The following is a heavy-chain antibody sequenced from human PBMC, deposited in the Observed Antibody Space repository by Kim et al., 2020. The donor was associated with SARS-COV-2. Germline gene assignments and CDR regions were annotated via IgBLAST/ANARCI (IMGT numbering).Heavy chain of an antibody. D-gene: IGHD6-13*01. CDR2: IYTSGST. Sequence: SETLSLTCTVSGGSISSGSYYWSWIRQPAGKGLEWIGRIYTSGSTNYNPSLKSRVTISVDTSKNQFSLKLSSVTAADTAVYYCARDRGSWEEIDYWGQGTLVTVSS. V-gene: IGHV4-61*02. J-gene: IGHJ4*02. CDR1: GGSISSGSYY. CDR3: ARDRGSWEEIDY.